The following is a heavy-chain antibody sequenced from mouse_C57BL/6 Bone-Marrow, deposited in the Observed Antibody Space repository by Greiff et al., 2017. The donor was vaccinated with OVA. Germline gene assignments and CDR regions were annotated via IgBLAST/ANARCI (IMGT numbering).Heavy chain of an antibody. CDR1: GYTFTSYW. V-gene: IGHV1-55*01. CDR3: VTTVVATSGDY. CDR2: IYPGSGST. Sequence: VQLQQPGAELVKPGASVKMSCKASGYTFTSYWITWVKQRPGQGLEWIGDIYPGSGSTNYNEKFKSKATLTVETSSSTAYMQLSSLTSEDAAVYYCVTTVVATSGDYWGQGTTLTVSS. J-gene: IGHJ2*01. D-gene: IGHD1-1*01.